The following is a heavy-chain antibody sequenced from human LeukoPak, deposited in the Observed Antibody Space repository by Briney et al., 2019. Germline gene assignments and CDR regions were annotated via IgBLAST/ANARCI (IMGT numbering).Heavy chain of an antibody. Sequence: PGGSLRLSCAASGFTFSSSAMSWVRQAPGKGLEWVSSITDSGDGTYYADSVKGRFTISRDDSKNTLYLQMNSLRAEDTAVYYCAKDKRIFGVVPQPLLLFDPWGQGTLVTVSS. CDR3: AKDKRIFGVVPQPLLLFDP. CDR2: ITDSGDGT. D-gene: IGHD3-3*01. CDR1: GFTFSSSA. J-gene: IGHJ5*02. V-gene: IGHV3-23*01.